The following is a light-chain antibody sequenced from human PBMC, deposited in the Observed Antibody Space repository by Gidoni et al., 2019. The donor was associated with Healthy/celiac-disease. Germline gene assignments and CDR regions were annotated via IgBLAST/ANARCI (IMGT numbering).Light chain of an antibody. J-gene: IGLJ2*01. CDR2: QDS. CDR3: QAWDSRTVV. V-gene: IGLV3-1*01. CDR1: TLGDKY. Sequence: SYELTQPPSVSVSPGQTASITCSGDTLGDKYACWYQQKPGQSPVLVIYQDSKRPSGTPARFSGSNSGNTATLTISGTQAMDEADYYCQAWDSRTVVFGGGTKLTVL.